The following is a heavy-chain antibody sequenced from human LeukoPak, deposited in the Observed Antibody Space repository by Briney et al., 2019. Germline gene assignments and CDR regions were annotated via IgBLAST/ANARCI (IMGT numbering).Heavy chain of an antibody. D-gene: IGHD6-19*01. CDR3: AKDGAGYSSGTNDY. Sequence: GGSLRLSCAASGVTLSSYAMSWARQAPGKGLEWVSGISSSGSGGSTYYADSVKGRFTISRDNSKNTLYLQMNSLRAEDTAVYYCAKDGAGYSSGTNDYWGQGTLVTVSS. CDR1: GVTLSSYA. V-gene: IGHV3-23*01. CDR2: ISSSGSGGST. J-gene: IGHJ4*02.